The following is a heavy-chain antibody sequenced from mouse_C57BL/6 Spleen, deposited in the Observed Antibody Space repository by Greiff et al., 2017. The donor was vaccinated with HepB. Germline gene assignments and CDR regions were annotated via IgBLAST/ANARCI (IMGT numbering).Heavy chain of an antibody. CDR1: GYTFTSYW. CDR2: INPSNGGT. D-gene: IGHD1-1*01. V-gene: IGHV1-53*01. J-gene: IGHJ2*01. Sequence: QVQLQQPGTELVKPGASVKLSCKASGYTFTSYWMHWVKQRPGQGLEWIGNINPSNGGTNYNEKFKSKATLTVDKPSSTAYMQLSSLTSEDSAVYYCARCPYYYGSSYYFDYWGQGTTLTVSS. CDR3: ARCPYYYGSSYYFDY.